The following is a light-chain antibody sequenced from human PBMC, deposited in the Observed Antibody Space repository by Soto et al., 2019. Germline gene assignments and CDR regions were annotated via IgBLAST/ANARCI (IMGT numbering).Light chain of an antibody. CDR1: QSISRY. CDR2: AAS. J-gene: IGKJ4*01. V-gene: IGKV1-39*01. CDR3: QQSHTRHAT. Sequence: DIQMTQSPSSLSASVGDRVTITCRASQSISRYLNWYQQKPGKAPKLLIFAASSLQSGVPSRFSGSGSGTDFTLTISSLQPEDFITYYCQQSHTRHATLGGGTKVDIK.